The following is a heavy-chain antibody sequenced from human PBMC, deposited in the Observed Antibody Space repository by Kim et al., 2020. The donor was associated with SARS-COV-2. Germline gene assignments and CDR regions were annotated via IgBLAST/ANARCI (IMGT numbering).Heavy chain of an antibody. V-gene: IGHV3-74*03. CDR2: IRSDVGDT. D-gene: IGHD3-22*01. CDR1: GFYFSTSW. Sequence: GGSLRLSCAASGFYFSTSWMHWVRQAPGKGLVWVSRIRSDVGDTTYADSVKGRFTISRDNAKNTLYLQMNGLRTEDTAVYYCAKVGDYDSSGFYAFFRSWGQGTRVTVSS. CDR3: AKVGDYDSSGFYAFFRS. J-gene: IGHJ5*02.